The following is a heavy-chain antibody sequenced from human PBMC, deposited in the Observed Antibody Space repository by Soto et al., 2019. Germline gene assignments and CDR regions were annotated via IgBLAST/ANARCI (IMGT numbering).Heavy chain of an antibody. CDR2: ISASGGST. CDR3: AKGSGNSVYNFDN. J-gene: IGHJ4*02. Sequence: EVQLLESGGGLVQPGGSLRLSCAPSAFTFSSYAMSWVRQAPGKGLEWVSAISASGGSTYYADSVKGRFTISRDSSKNTLYLQMNSLRADDTAVYYCAKGSGNSVYNFDNWGQGTLVTVSS. CDR1: AFTFSSYA. D-gene: IGHD1-26*01. V-gene: IGHV3-23*01.